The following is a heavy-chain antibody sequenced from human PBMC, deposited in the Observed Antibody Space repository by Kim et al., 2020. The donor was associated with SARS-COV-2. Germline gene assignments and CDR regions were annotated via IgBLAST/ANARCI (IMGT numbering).Heavy chain of an antibody. Sequence: SETLSLTCTVSGGSISSYYWSCIRQPPGKGLEWIGYIYYSGSTNNNPSLKSRVTISVDTSKNQFSLKLSSVTAADTAVYYCARELWFGESYAFDIWGQGT. CDR3: ARELWFGESYAFDI. CDR1: GGSISSYY. V-gene: IGHV4-59*13. J-gene: IGHJ3*02. CDR2: IYYSGST. D-gene: IGHD3-10*01.